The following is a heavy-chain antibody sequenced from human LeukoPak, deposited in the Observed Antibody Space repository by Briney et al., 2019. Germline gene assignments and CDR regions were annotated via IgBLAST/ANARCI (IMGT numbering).Heavy chain of an antibody. J-gene: IGHJ6*02. CDR3: AREDIDVVVVAATQHYYYYYGMDV. Sequence: GGSLRLSCAASGFTFSSYGMRWVRQAPGKGLEWVAVIWYDGSNKYYADSVKGRFTISRDNSKNTLYLQMNSLRAEDTAVYYCAREDIDVVVVAATQHYYYYYGMDVWGQGTTVTVSS. CDR1: GFTFSSYG. CDR2: IWYDGSNK. D-gene: IGHD2-15*01. V-gene: IGHV3-33*01.